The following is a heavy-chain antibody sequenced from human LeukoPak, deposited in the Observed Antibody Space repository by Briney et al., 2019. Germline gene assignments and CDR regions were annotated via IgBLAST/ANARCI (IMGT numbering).Heavy chain of an antibody. V-gene: IGHV3-33*01. CDR3: ARHGNYCFDN. CDR1: GFTFSSHG. D-gene: IGHD1-26*01. J-gene: IGHJ4*02. Sequence: PGGSLRLSCAASGFTFSSHGMHWVRQAPGKGLEWVAVIWYDGSDKYYVDSVKGRFTISRDNAKNSLYLQMNSLRAEDTALYYCARHGNYCFDNWGQGTLVTVSS. CDR2: IWYDGSDK.